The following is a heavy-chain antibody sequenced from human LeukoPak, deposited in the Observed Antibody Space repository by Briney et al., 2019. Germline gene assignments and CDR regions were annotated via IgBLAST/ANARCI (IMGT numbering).Heavy chain of an antibody. J-gene: IGHJ5*02. CDR1: GGSISSGSYY. CDR3: ARTRFTILGVVIAGWFDP. D-gene: IGHD3-3*01. Sequence: SETLSLTCTVSGGSISSGSYYWSWIRQPAGKGLEWIGRIYTSGSTNYNPSLKSRVTISVDTSKNQFSLKLSSVTAADTAVYYCARTRFTILGVVIAGWFDPWGQGTLVTVSS. CDR2: IYTSGST. V-gene: IGHV4-61*02.